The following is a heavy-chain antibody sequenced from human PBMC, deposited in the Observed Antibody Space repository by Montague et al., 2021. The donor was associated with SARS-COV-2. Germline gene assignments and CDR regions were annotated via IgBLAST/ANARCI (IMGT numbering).Heavy chain of an antibody. J-gene: IGHJ6*02. D-gene: IGHD2-15*01. CDR3: ARGSGCSGGSCYSEWDPYYYYGMDV. V-gene: IGHV4-39*07. CDR2: INHNGST. CDR1: GGSISSSSYY. Sequence: SETLSLTCTVSGGSISSSSYYWSWIRQPPGKGLEWIGEINHNGSTNYNPSLKSRVTISVDTSKNQFSLKLSSVTAADTAVYYCARGSGCSGGSCYSEWDPYYYYGMDVWGQGTTVTVSS.